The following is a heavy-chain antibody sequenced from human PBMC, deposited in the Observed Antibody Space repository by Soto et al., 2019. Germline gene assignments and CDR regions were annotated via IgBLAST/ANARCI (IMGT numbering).Heavy chain of an antibody. CDR2: IYYSGST. CDR1: GVSISSYY. Sequence: ETLSLTCTVSGVSISSYYWSWIRQPPGKGLEWIGYIYYSGSTNYNPSLKSRVTISVDTSKNQFSLKLSSVTAADTAVYYCARTSLYQLSTAWFDPWGQGTLVTVSS. V-gene: IGHV4-59*01. CDR3: ARTSLYQLSTAWFDP. J-gene: IGHJ5*02. D-gene: IGHD2-2*01.